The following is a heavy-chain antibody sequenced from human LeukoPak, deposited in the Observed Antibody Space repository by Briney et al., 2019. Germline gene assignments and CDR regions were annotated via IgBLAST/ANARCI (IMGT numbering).Heavy chain of an antibody. CDR1: GYSITSYW. Sequence: GESLKISCKGSGYSITSYWIGWVRQMPGKGLEGMGIIYPGDSATRYSPSFQGQVTISVDRSIRTAYLQWSSLKASDTAMYYCAGGITANYFDYWGQGTLVTVSS. CDR3: AGGITANYFDY. D-gene: IGHD6-13*01. V-gene: IGHV5-51*01. CDR2: IYPGDSAT. J-gene: IGHJ4*02.